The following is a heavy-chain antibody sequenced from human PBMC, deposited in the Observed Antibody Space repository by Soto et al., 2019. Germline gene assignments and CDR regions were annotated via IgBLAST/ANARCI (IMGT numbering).Heavy chain of an antibody. CDR3: ARRYDYGGNPFDY. J-gene: IGHJ4*02. D-gene: IGHD4-17*01. CDR1: GFTVSSNY. CDR2: IYSGGST. Sequence: EVQLVESGGGLVQPGGSLRLSCAASGFTVSSNYMSWVRQAPGKGLEWVSVIYSGGSTYYADSVKGRFTISRDNSKNTLYLQMNSLRAEDTAVYYCARRYDYGGNPFDYWGQGTLVTVSS. V-gene: IGHV3-66*01.